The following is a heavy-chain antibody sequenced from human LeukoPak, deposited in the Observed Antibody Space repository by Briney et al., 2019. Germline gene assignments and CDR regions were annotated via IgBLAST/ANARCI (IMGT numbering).Heavy chain of an antibody. CDR1: GFTFDDYA. Sequence: GRSLRLSCAASGFTFDDYAMHWVRQAPGKGLEWVSGISWNSGSIGYADSVKGRFTISRDNAKNSLYLQMNSLRAEDTALYYCAKDKGMATTKGFDYWGQGTLVTVSS. CDR2: ISWNSGSI. V-gene: IGHV3-9*01. D-gene: IGHD5-24*01. CDR3: AKDKGMATTKGFDY. J-gene: IGHJ4*02.